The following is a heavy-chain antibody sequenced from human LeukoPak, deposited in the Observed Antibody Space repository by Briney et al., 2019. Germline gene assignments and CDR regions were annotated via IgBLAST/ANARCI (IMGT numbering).Heavy chain of an antibody. D-gene: IGHD2-2*01. CDR2: IYSGGST. Sequence: GGSLRLSCAASGFTVSSNYMSWVRQAPGKGLEGVSVIYSGGSTYYADSVKGRFTISRDNSKNTLYLQMNSLRAEDTAVYYGAREAPFYCSSTSCYGGGWFDPWGQGTLVTVSS. CDR1: GFTVSSNY. V-gene: IGHV3-66*02. J-gene: IGHJ5*02. CDR3: AREAPFYCSSTSCYGGGWFDP.